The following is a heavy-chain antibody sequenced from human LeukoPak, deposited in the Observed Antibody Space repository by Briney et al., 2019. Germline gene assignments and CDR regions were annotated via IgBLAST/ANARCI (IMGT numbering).Heavy chain of an antibody. CDR2: IRYDGSNK. CDR3: AKGSLGFAQH. D-gene: IGHD3-10*01. Sequence: GASVKVSCKASGYTFTGYYMHWVRQAPGKGLEWVAFIRYDGSNKYYADSVKGRFTISRDNSKNTLYLQMNSLRAEDTAVYYCAKGSLGFAQHWGQGTLVTVSS. V-gene: IGHV3-30*02. J-gene: IGHJ1*01. CDR1: GYTFTGYY.